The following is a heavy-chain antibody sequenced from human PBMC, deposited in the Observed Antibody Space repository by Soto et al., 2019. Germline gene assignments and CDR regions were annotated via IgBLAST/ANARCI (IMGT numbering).Heavy chain of an antibody. CDR1: GYTFTSYY. Sequence: ASVKVSFKASGYTFTSYYMQWVRQAPGQGLEWMGMINPSGTSTSYAQKLQGRVTMTRDTSTSTVYMELSSLRHEDTAVYYCARGTPRDGMDVWGQGTTVTVS. D-gene: IGHD1-1*01. J-gene: IGHJ6*02. CDR2: INPSGTST. CDR3: ARGTPRDGMDV. V-gene: IGHV1-46*04.